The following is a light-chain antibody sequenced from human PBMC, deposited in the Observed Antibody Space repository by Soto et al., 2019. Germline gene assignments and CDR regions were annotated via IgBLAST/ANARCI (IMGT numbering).Light chain of an antibody. CDR3: QQYGSSTGWT. CDR2: GAS. Sequence: ALTQSPGTLSSSPGERATLSCRASQSVSSSYLAWYQQKPGQAPRLLIYGASSRATGIPDRFSGSGSGTDFTLTISRLEPEDFAVYYCQQYGSSTGWTFGQGTKVDIK. J-gene: IGKJ1*01. CDR1: QSVSSSY. V-gene: IGKV3-20*01.